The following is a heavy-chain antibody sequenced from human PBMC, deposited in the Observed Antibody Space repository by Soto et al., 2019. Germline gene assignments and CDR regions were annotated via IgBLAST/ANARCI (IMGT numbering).Heavy chain of an antibody. Sequence: QLHLQESGPGLVKPSETRSLTCTVSGGSISSSSYYWGWIRQPPGKGLEWIGNVYYGGSTYYNPSLKSRVSISVETSKSQFSLKLSSVTAADTALYYCAGGDYYHRSRYYFYYYTMDVWGPGTTVTVSS. CDR1: GGSISSSSYY. D-gene: IGHD3-22*01. V-gene: IGHV4-39*01. J-gene: IGHJ6*02. CDR2: VYYGGST. CDR3: AGGDYYHRSRYYFYYYTMDV.